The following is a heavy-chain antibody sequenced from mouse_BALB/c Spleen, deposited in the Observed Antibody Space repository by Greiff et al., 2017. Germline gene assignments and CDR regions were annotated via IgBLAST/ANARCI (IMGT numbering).Heavy chain of an antibody. CDR3: ARSLGGY. V-gene: IGHV14-3*02. Sequence: EVQRVESGAELVKPGASVKLSCTASGFNIKDTYMHWVKQRPEQGLEWIGRIDPANGNTKYDPKFQGKATITADTSSNTAYLQLSSLTSEDTAVYYCARSLGGYWGQGTTLTVSS. CDR2: IDPANGNT. J-gene: IGHJ2*01. CDR1: GFNIKDTY.